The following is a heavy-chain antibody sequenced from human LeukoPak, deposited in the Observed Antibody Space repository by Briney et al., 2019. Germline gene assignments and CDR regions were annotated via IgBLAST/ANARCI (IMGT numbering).Heavy chain of an antibody. Sequence: SVKVSCKASGGTFSSYAISWVRQAPGQGLDWMGGIIPIFGTANYAQKFQGRVTITADESTSTAYMELSSLRSEDTAVYYCARDRGRRTAAGTYYYYGMDVWGKGTTVTVSS. D-gene: IGHD6-13*01. CDR1: GGTFSSYA. CDR3: ARDRGRRTAAGTYYYYGMDV. V-gene: IGHV1-69*13. CDR2: IIPIFGTA. J-gene: IGHJ6*04.